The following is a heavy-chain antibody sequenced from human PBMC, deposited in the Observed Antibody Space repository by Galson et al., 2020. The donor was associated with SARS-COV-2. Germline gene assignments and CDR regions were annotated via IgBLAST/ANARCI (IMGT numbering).Heavy chain of an antibody. Sequence: ESGPTLVKPTQTLTLTRTFSGFSLTTSGMCVNWIRQPPGKALEWLARIDWDGDKYYSTSLKTRLTISKDTSKNQVVLTMTDMDPVDTATYYCARIDSSGCRGNYWGQGTPVTVSS. CDR1: GFSLTTSGMC. J-gene: IGHJ4*02. D-gene: IGHD6-19*01. CDR3: ARIDSSGCRGNY. CDR2: IDWDGDK. V-gene: IGHV2-70*11.